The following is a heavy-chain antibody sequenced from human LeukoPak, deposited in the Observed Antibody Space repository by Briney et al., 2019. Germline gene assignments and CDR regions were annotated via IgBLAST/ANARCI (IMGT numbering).Heavy chain of an antibody. V-gene: IGHV3-30*03. Sequence: GRSLRLSCAASGFTFSSYGMHWVRQAPGKGLEWVAVISYDGSNKYYADSVKGRFTISRDNSKNTLYLQMNSLRAEDTAVYYCARGGGRDGRYNWGQSVRFNYFDYWGQGTLVTVSS. CDR3: ARGGGRDGRYNWGQSVRFNYFDY. D-gene: IGHD5-24*01. J-gene: IGHJ4*02. CDR2: ISYDGSNK. CDR1: GFTFSSYG.